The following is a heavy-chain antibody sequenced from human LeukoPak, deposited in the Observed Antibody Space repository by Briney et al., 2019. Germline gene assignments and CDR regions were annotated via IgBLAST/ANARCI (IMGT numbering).Heavy chain of an antibody. Sequence: RSSETLSLTCAVYGGSFSGYYWSWIRQPPGKGLEWIGEVNHSGSTNYNPSLKSRVTISVDTSKNQFSLKLSSVTAADTAVYYCAGAGRLSSADAFDIWGQGTMVTVSS. D-gene: IGHD3-10*01. CDR2: VNHSGST. CDR1: GGSFSGYY. V-gene: IGHV4-34*01. J-gene: IGHJ3*02. CDR3: AGAGRLSSADAFDI.